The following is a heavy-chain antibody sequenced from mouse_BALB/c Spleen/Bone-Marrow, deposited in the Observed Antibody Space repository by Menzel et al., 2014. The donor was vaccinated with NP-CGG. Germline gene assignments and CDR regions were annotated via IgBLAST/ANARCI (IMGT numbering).Heavy chain of an antibody. D-gene: IGHD2-14*01. V-gene: IGHV1-9*01. CDR1: GYTFSSYW. CDR3: ARSKVLYAMVY. J-gene: IGHJ4*01. Sequence: QVQLQQSGAELMKPGASVKISCKATGYTFSSYWIEWVKQRPGHGLEWIGEIFPGNGSTNYDENFKGKATFTAETSSNTAYMQLSRLTSEDSGVYYCARSKVLYAMVYWGQGTS. CDR2: IFPGNGST.